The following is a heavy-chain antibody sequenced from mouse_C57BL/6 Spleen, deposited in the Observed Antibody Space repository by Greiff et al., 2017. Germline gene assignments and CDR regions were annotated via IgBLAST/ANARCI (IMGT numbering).Heavy chain of an antibody. V-gene: IGHV14-4*01. Sequence: QLQQSGAELVRPGASVKLSCTASGFNIKDDYMHWVKQRPEQGLEWIGWIDPENGDTEYASKFQGKATITADTSSNTAYLQLSSLTSEDTAVYYCTILYYYGRDYWGQGTTLTVSS. J-gene: IGHJ2*01. CDR2: IDPENGDT. D-gene: IGHD1-1*01. CDR3: TILYYYGRDY. CDR1: GFNIKDDY.